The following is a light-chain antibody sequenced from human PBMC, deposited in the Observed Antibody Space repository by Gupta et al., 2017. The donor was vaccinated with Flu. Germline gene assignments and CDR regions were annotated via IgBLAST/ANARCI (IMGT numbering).Light chain of an antibody. V-gene: IGKV3-11*01. CDR3: QQRSNWPHT. J-gene: IGKJ5*01. CDR2: DAS. Sequence: EIVLPQSPATLPLSPGERATLSCRASQSVSSYLAWYQQKPGQAPRLLIYDASNRATGIPARFSGSGSGTDFTLTISSLEPEDFAVYYCQQRSNWPHTFGQGTRLEIK. CDR1: QSVSSY.